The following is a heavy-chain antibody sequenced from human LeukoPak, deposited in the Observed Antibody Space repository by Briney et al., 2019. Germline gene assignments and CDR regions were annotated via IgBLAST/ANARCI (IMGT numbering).Heavy chain of an antibody. Sequence: SETLSLTCTVSGGSISSYYWSWIRQPAGKGLEWIGRIYTSGSTNYNPSLKSRVTMSVDTSKNQFSLKLSSVAAAATAVYYCARESSSSTSSYDAYYYYGMDVWGQGTTVTVS. CDR3: ARESSSSTSSYDAYYYYGMDV. D-gene: IGHD2-2*01. CDR1: GGSISSYY. J-gene: IGHJ6*02. V-gene: IGHV4-4*07. CDR2: IYTSGST.